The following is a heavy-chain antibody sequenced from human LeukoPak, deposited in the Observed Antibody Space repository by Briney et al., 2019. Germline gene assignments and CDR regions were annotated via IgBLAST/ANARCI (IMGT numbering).Heavy chain of an antibody. J-gene: IGHJ6*02. Sequence: KPGGSLRLSCAASGFTFSNAWMSWVRQAPGKGLEWVGRIKSKTDGGTTDYAEPVKGRFTISRDDSKNTLYLQMHSLKTEDTAVYYCTAAGIAWYYYYAMDVWGQGTTVTVSS. V-gene: IGHV3-15*01. D-gene: IGHD6-13*01. CDR3: TAAGIAWYYYYAMDV. CDR2: IKSKTDGGTT. CDR1: GFTFSNAW.